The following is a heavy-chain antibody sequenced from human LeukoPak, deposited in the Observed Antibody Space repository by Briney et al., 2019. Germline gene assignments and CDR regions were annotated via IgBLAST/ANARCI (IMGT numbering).Heavy chain of an antibody. CDR3: ASLAVAGLSEGY. V-gene: IGHV4-31*03. D-gene: IGHD6-19*01. CDR1: GGSISSGGYY. CDR2: IYYSGST. J-gene: IGHJ4*02. Sequence: SETLSLTCTVSGGSISSGGYYWSWIRQHPGKGLEWIGYIYYSGSTYYNPSLKSRVTISVDTSKNQFSLKLSSVTAADTAVYYCASLAVAGLSEGYWGQGTLVIVSS.